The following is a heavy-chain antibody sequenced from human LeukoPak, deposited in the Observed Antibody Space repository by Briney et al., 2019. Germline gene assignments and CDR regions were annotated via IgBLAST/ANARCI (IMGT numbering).Heavy chain of an antibody. CDR2: ISTTSSFT. J-gene: IGHJ4*02. CDR3: ARDLQLTWV. V-gene: IGHV3-11*05. Sequence: GGSLRLSCAASGFTFSDYYMSWIRQAPGKGLEWVSYISTTSSFTNYADSVKGRFTISRDNAKNSLYLQMNSLRAEDTAVYYCARDLQLTWVGGQGTLVTVSS. CDR1: GFTFSDYY. D-gene: IGHD1-1*01.